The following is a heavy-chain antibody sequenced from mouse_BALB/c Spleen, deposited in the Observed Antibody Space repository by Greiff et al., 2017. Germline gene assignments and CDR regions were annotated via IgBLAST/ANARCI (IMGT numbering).Heavy chain of an antibody. Sequence: EVQLVESGGGLVKPGGSLKLSCAASGFTFSSYTMSWVRQTPEKRLEWVATISSGGSYTYYPDSVKGRFTISRDNAKNTLYLQMSSLKSEDTAMYYCTRDRHDYYFDYWGQGTTLTVSS. V-gene: IGHV5-6-4*01. CDR2: ISSGGSYT. CDR1: GFTFSSYT. CDR3: TRDRHDYYFDY. D-gene: IGHD2-14*01. J-gene: IGHJ2*01.